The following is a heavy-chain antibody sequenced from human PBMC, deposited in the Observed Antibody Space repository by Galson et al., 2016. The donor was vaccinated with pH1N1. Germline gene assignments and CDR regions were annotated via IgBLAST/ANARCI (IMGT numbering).Heavy chain of an antibody. CDR1: GYSFSNYW. CDR3: ARSTKGVSTGHFDS. D-gene: IGHD1-1*01. CDR2: IYPGDSDT. V-gene: IGHV5-51*03. J-gene: IGHJ4*02. Sequence: QSGAEVKKPRESLRISCKGFGYSFSNYWIAWVRQMPGKGLECMGVIYPGDSDTKYNPSFEGQVGISAGKSISSVFLQWNSLEASDTAMYYCARSTKGVSTGHFDSWGQGTLVTVSS.